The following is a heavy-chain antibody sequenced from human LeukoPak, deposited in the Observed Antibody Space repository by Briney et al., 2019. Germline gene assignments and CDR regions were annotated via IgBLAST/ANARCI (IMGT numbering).Heavy chain of an antibody. CDR2: IQAKAYGGAT. CDR1: GFTFGDYA. J-gene: IGHJ4*02. V-gene: IGHV3-49*04. CDR3: TRAPHPRCSSSGCYLDY. Sequence: GGSLRLSCSTSGFTFGDYAMSWVRQAPGKGLEWVGFIQAKAYGGATKYAASVNGRFSISRDDSQSIANLQMNDLKTEDTAVYYCTRAPHPRCSSSGCYLDYWGQGALVTVSS. D-gene: IGHD2-2*01.